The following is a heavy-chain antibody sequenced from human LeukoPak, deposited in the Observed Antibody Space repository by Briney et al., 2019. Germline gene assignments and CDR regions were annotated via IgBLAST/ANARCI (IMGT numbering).Heavy chain of an antibody. CDR1: GFTFDDYA. J-gene: IGHJ4*02. V-gene: IGHV3-9*01. D-gene: IGHD3-22*01. CDR2: ISWNSGSI. Sequence: GGSLRLSCAASGFTFDDYAMHWVRQAPGKGLEWVSGISWNSGSIGYADSVKGRFTISRDNAKNSLYLQMNSLRAEDTALYYCAKGSYDSSGYYYHGGFDYWGQGTLVTVSS. CDR3: AKGSYDSSGYYYHGGFDY.